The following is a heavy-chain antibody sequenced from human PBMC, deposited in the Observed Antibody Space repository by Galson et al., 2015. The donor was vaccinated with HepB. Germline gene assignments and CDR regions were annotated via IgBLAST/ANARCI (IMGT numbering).Heavy chain of an antibody. J-gene: IGHJ4*02. Sequence: SLRLSCAASGFTFSNDWMNWVRQAPGKGLEWVGSIKSKTDGGTTDYAAPVKGRFTISRDDSKNTLYLQMNSLKTEDTAVYYCTTEVRLRCNAGYWGQGALVTVSS. V-gene: IGHV3-15*07. CDR1: GFTFSNDW. D-gene: IGHD4-17*01. CDR2: IKSKTDGGTT. CDR3: TTEVRLRCNAGY.